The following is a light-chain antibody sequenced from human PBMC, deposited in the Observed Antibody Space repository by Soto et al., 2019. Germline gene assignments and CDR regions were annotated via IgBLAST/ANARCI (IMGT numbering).Light chain of an antibody. V-gene: IGKV3-20*01. CDR3: QQYGSSPFT. CDR2: GAS. CDR1: QSVSSSY. J-gene: IGKJ4*01. Sequence: EIVLTQSPGTPSLSPGERATLSCRASQSVSSSYLAWYQQKPGQAPRLLIYGASSRDTGIPDRFSGSGSGTDFTLTISRLEPEDFAVYYCQQYGSSPFTFGGGNKLEIK.